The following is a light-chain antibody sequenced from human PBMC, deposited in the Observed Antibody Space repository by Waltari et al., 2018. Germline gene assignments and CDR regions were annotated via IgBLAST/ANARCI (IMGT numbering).Light chain of an antibody. V-gene: IGLV2-14*01. CDR3: SSYTTSSAPGV. Sequence: QSALPQPASVSGSPGQSITLSCPGTDSDVGAYDFVPWYQQHPDKAPHLIIYEVSNRPSGISNRFSASKSGNTASLTISGLQAEDEADYYCSSYTTSSAPGVFGTGTRVTVL. CDR2: EVS. CDR1: DSDVGAYDF. J-gene: IGLJ1*01.